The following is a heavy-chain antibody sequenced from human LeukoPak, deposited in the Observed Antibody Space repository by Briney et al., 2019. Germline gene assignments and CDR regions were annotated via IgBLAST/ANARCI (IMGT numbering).Heavy chain of an antibody. D-gene: IGHD3-10*01. J-gene: IGHJ3*01. CDR2: LSGGGDKS. Sequence: PGGSLRLSCAASGFTFFDYAMTWVRQAPGKGLEWVSALSGGGDKSFYADSVKGRFTISRDNSKNMLFLQMNSLRAEDTAVYLCAKDTRRGSGMKDGFEFWGHGTMVTVSP. CDR3: AKDTRRGSGMKDGFEF. CDR1: GFTFFDYA. V-gene: IGHV3-23*01.